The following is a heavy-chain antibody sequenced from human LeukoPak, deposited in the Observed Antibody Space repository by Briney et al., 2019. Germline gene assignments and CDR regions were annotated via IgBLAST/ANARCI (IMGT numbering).Heavy chain of an antibody. CDR1: GYIITNYH. V-gene: IGHV1-46*01. CDR3: ARDLGSSSWTYYYGMDV. D-gene: IGHD6-13*01. CDR2: INPSGGST. J-gene: IGHJ6*02. Sequence: AASVKVSCKVSGYIITNYHMHWVRQAPGQGLEWIGIINPSGGSTSYAQKFQGRVTWTRDTSTSTVYMVLSSLRSEDTAVYYCARDLGSSSWTYYYGMDVWGQGTTVTVSS.